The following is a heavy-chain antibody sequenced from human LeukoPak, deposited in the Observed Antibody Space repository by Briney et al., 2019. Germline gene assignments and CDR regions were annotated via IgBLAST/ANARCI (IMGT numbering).Heavy chain of an antibody. CDR2: ISYDGSNK. J-gene: IGHJ4*02. Sequence: PGGSLRLSCAASGFTFSSYGMHWVRQAPGKGLELVAVISYDGSNKYYADSVKGRFTISRDNSKNTLYLQMNSLRAEDTAVYYCAKASESSGWYGDYWGQGTLVTVSS. CDR1: GFTFSSYG. CDR3: AKASESSGWYGDY. D-gene: IGHD6-19*01. V-gene: IGHV3-30*18.